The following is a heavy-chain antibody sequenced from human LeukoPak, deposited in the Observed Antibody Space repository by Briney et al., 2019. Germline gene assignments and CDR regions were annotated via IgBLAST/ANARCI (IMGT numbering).Heavy chain of an antibody. D-gene: IGHD6-13*01. J-gene: IGHJ4*02. CDR1: GFTFSSYS. V-gene: IGHV3-48*01. CDR2: ISSSSSTI. Sequence: PGGSLRLSCAASGFTFSSYSMNWVRQAPGKGLEGVSYISSSSSTIYYADSVKGRFTISRDNAKNSLYLQMNSLRAEATAAYYCARDPIAAAGTLDYWGQGTLVTVSS. CDR3: ARDPIAAAGTLDY.